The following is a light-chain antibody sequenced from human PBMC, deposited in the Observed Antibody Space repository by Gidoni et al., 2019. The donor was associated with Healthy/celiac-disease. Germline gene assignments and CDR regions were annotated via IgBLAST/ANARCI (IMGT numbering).Light chain of an antibody. Sequence: QSVLTQPPSASGTPAQRVTISCSGSSSNIGSNTVNWYQQLPGTAPKLLIYSNNQRPSGVPDRFSGSKSGTSASLAISGLQSEDEADYYCAAWDDSLNGRGVFGGGTKLT. CDR3: AAWDDSLNGRGV. V-gene: IGLV1-44*01. CDR2: SNN. J-gene: IGLJ2*01. CDR1: SSNIGSNT.